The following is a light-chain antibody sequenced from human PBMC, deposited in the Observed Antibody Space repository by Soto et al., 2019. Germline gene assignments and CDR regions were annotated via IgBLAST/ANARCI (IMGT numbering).Light chain of an antibody. V-gene: IGLV3-21*04. CDR2: YES. Sequence: SYELTQPPSVSVAPGKTARITCGGNNVGSKSVHWYQQKPGQAPVLVMYYESARPSGIPERFSGSYSWNMATLTISRVEAGDEADYFCQGWDSTSDHSVFGTGTKVTVL. CDR1: NVGSKS. CDR3: QGWDSTSDHSV. J-gene: IGLJ1*01.